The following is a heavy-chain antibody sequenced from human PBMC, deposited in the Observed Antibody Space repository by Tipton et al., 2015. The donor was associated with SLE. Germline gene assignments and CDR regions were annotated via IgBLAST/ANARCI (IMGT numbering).Heavy chain of an antibody. CDR2: INPSGGST. Sequence: QSGPEVKKPGASVKVSCKASGYTFTSYYMHWVRQAPGQGLEWMGIINPSGGSTSYAQKFQGRVTMTRDTSTSTVYMELSSLRSEDTAVYYCARDRRHDSSRYYFGYWGQGTLVTVSS. J-gene: IGHJ4*02. CDR3: ARDRRHDSSRYYFGY. CDR1: GYTFTSYY. V-gene: IGHV1-46*01. D-gene: IGHD3-22*01.